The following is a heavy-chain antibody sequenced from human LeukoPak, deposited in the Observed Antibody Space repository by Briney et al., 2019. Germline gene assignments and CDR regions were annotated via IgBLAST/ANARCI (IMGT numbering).Heavy chain of an antibody. CDR1: GFTFDDYG. CDR2: ISSSGSTI. D-gene: IGHD6-19*01. Sequence: GGSLRLSCAASGFTFDDYGMSWVRQAPGKGLEWVSYISSSGSTIYYADSVKGRFTISRDNAKNSLYLQMNSLRAEDTAVYYCASSSGWYRGYYFDYWGQGTLVTVSS. CDR3: ASSSGWYRGYYFDY. J-gene: IGHJ4*02. V-gene: IGHV3-48*03.